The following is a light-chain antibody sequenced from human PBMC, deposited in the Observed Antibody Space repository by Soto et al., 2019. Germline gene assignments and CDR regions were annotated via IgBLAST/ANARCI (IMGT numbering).Light chain of an antibody. J-gene: IGKJ5*01. CDR2: NAS. V-gene: IGKV3-11*01. CDR3: QQRGDWPPIT. Sequence: EIVLTQSPATLSLSPGERAIPSCRASQSVSTFLAWFQQKPGQPPRLLIYNASNRTTGIPAMFSGSGSGTDFTLSIISLEPEEFAAYYCQQRGDWPPITFGQGTRLEIK. CDR1: QSVSTF.